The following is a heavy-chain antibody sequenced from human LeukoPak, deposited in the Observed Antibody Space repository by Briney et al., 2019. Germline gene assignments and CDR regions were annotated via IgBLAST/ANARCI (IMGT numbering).Heavy chain of an antibody. Sequence: GGSLRLSCATPGFAFGSYGMPGVRQSPGKGLNWLAVIWNDGSDPYYAASVKGRFTISRDTSQRTLYLQLNGLRADDTAVYYCAFGRHNFTVKGLDYWGQGTLVIVSS. D-gene: IGHD1-20*01. J-gene: IGHJ4*02. CDR3: AFGRHNFTVKGLDY. CDR2: IWNDGSDP. CDR1: GFAFGSYG. V-gene: IGHV3-33*03.